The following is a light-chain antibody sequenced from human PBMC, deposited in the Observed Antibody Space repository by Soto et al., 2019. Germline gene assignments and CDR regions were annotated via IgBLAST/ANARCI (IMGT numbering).Light chain of an antibody. CDR2: DAS. CDR1: QTISTY. J-gene: IGKJ1*01. V-gene: IGKV1-12*01. CDR3: QQANTFPLA. Sequence: DVQMTQSPSSVSASVGDRVTITCRASQTISTYLAWYQQQPGKAPNLLISDASSLQSGVPSRFSGSGSGTDFTLTITSLQPEDFATYYCQQANTFPLAFGQGTKVEIK.